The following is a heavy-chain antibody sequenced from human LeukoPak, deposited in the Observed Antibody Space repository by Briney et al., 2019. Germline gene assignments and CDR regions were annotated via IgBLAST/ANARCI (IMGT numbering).Heavy chain of an antibody. D-gene: IGHD2-15*01. CDR3: ARGRLGCRGGSCHPDY. Sequence: GGSLRLSCAASGFTVSSNYMSWVRQAPGKGLEWVSVIYSGGSTYYADSVKGRFTISRDNSKNTLYLQMNSLRAEDTAVYYCARGRLGCRGGSCHPDYWGQGPLVPVSP. V-gene: IGHV3-53*01. CDR2: IYSGGST. CDR1: GFTVSSNY. J-gene: IGHJ4*02.